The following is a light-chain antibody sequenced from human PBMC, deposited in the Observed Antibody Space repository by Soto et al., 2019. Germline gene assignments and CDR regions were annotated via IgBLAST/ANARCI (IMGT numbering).Light chain of an antibody. CDR2: GNT. CDR3: LSFDSSMSVV. J-gene: IGLJ2*01. CDR1: SSNIGAGYD. V-gene: IGLV1-40*01. Sequence: QSVLTQPPSVSGAPGQRVTISCTGSSSNIGAGYDVHWYQQLPGRATKLLIYGNTNRPSGVPDRFSGSKSGTSASLAITGLQADDEAAYYCLSFDSSMSVVFGGGTKLTVL.